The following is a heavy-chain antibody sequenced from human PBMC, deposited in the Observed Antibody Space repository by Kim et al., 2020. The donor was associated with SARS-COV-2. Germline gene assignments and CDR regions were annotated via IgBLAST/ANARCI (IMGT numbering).Heavy chain of an antibody. Sequence: SETLSLTCAVYGGSFSGYYWSWIRQPPGKGLEWIGEINHSGSTNYNPSLKSRVTISVDTSKNQFSLKLSSVTAADTAVYYCARGYDYYDREYNWFDPWGQGTLVTVSS. V-gene: IGHV4-34*01. J-gene: IGHJ5*02. CDR2: INHSGST. D-gene: IGHD3-22*01. CDR1: GGSFSGYY. CDR3: ARGYDYYDREYNWFDP.